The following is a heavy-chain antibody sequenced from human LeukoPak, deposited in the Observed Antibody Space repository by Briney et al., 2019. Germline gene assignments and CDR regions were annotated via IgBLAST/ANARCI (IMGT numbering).Heavy chain of an antibody. CDR1: GFTFSSYA. CDR2: ISYDGSNK. Sequence: GGSLRLSCAASGFTFSSYAMHWVRQAPGKGLEWVAVISYDGSNKYYADSVKGRFTISRHNSKNTLYLQMNSLRAEDTAVYYCARMTTVTIFDYWGQGTLVTVSS. V-gene: IGHV3-30*14. J-gene: IGHJ4*02. D-gene: IGHD4-17*01. CDR3: ARMTTVTIFDY.